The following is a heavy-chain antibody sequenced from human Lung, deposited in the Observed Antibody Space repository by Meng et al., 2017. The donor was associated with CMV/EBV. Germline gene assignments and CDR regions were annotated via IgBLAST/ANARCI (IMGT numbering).Heavy chain of an antibody. V-gene: IGHV4-59*01. Sequence: LXXTVSGGSISSYYWSWIRQPPGKGLEWIGYIYYSGSTNYNPSLKSRVTISVDTSKNQFSLKLSSVTAADTAVYYCASSGYSYGYGYYGMDVWGQGTXVTVSS. CDR3: ASSGYSYGYGYYGMDV. CDR1: GGSISSYY. CDR2: IYYSGST. D-gene: IGHD5-18*01. J-gene: IGHJ6*02.